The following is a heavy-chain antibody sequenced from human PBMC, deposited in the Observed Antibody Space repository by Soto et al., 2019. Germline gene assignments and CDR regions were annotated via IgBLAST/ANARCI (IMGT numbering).Heavy chain of an antibody. V-gene: IGHV3-7*01. CDR2: ISKDGSTI. D-gene: IGHD3-10*01. CDR1: GFTFSSHN. CDR3: ARDDEGGSYCDLGY. Sequence: GGSLRLSCTDSGFTFSSHNMNWVRQAPGKGLEWVANISKDGSTIYYIDSVKGRFTVSRDNAKNSLYLQMNSLRTEDTAIYYCARDDEGGSYCDLGYWGQGTLVTVSS. J-gene: IGHJ4*02.